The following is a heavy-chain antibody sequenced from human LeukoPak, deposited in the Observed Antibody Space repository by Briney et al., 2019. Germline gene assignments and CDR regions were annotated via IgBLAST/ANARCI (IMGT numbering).Heavy chain of an antibody. CDR1: GYTFTDYY. V-gene: IGHV1-69-2*01. CDR2: VDPEDGET. Sequence: ASVKVSCKVSGYTFTDYYMHWVQQAPGKGLEWMGLVDPEDGETIYAEKFQGRVTITADTSTDTAYMELSSLRSEDTAVYYCATITESYGDYVLYYFDYWGQGTLVTVSP. CDR3: ATITESYGDYVLYYFDY. D-gene: IGHD4-17*01. J-gene: IGHJ4*02.